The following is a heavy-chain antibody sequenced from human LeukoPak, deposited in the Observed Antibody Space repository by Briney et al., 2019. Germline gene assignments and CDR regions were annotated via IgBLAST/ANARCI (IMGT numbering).Heavy chain of an antibody. D-gene: IGHD2-21*02. Sequence: GGSLRLSCAASGFTFSSYAMTWARQAPGKGLEWVSAISGSGGSTYYADSVKGRFTISRDNSKNTLYLQMNSLRAEDTAVYYCAKEGCGGDCYISIDYWGQGTLVTVSS. CDR3: AKEGCGGDCYISIDY. CDR2: ISGSGGST. V-gene: IGHV3-23*01. J-gene: IGHJ4*02. CDR1: GFTFSSYA.